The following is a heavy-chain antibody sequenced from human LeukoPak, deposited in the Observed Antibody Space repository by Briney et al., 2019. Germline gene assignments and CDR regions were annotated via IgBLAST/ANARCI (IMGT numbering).Heavy chain of an antibody. CDR1: GFTFSDYS. CDR2: ISSGGSTT. CDR3: AREEILLGGGDY. Sequence: GGSLRLSGAASGFTFSDYSMSWIRQAPGKVLEWISYISSGGSTTYYADSVKGRFTISRDNAKNSLYLQMNSLRAEDTAVYYCAREEILLGGGDYWGQGTLVTVSS. D-gene: IGHD2-8*02. V-gene: IGHV3-11*04. J-gene: IGHJ4*02.